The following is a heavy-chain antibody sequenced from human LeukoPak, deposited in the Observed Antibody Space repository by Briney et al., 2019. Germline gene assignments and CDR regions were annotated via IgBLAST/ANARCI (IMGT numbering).Heavy chain of an antibody. V-gene: IGHV3-23*01. CDR3: AKYGPQDSGSSHFDY. CDR1: EFDFSSHA. CDR2: ISISGSKT. D-gene: IGHD1-26*01. Sequence: PGGSLRLSCAASEFDFSSHAMTWVRQAPGKGLEWVSAISISGSKTYYADSVKGRFTISRDNSKNTLYLQMNSLRAEDTAVYYCAKYGPQDSGSSHFDYWGQGALVTVSS. J-gene: IGHJ4*02.